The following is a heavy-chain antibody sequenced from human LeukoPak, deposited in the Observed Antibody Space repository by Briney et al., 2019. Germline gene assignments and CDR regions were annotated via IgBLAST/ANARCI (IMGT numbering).Heavy chain of an antibody. CDR1: GGSISSYY. D-gene: IGHD5-18*01. CDR3: AREGGSYGSSCLGYYFDY. V-gene: IGHV4-59*01. CDR2: IYYSGST. J-gene: IGHJ4*02. Sequence: SETLPLTCTVSGGSISSYYWSWIRQPPGKGLEWIGYIYYSGSTNYNPSLKSRVTISVDTSKNQFSLKLSSVTAADTAVYYCAREGGSYGSSCLGYYFDYWGQGTLVTVSS.